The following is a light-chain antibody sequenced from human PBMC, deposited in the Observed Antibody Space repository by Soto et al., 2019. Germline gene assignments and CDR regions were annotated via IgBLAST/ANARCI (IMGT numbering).Light chain of an antibody. V-gene: IGLV2-23*02. J-gene: IGLJ1*01. CDR2: EVS. CDR1: SSDVGSYNL. Sequence: QSALTQPASVSGSPGQSITISCTGTSSDVGSYNLVSWYQHHPGKAPKLMIFEVSKRPSGVSNRFSGSKSGNTASLTISGLQAEDEAEYYCCSYAGTYVFGTGTKVTAL. CDR3: CSYAGTYV.